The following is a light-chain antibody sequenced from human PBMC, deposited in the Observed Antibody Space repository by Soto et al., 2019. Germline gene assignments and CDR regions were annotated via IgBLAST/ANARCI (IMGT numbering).Light chain of an antibody. Sequence: QSALTQPASVSGSPGQSITISCTGTSSDVGRYNYVSWYQQHPGRAPRLIIYEVINRPAGVPNRVSGSKSGNTASLTISGLHAADEADYYCCSYSRSSTLLFGGGTKLTVL. CDR3: CSYSRSSTLL. J-gene: IGLJ2*01. CDR1: SSDVGRYNY. V-gene: IGLV2-14*01. CDR2: EVI.